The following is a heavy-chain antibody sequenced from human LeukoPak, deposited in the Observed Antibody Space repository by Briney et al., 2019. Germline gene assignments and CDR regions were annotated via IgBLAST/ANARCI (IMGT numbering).Heavy chain of an antibody. Sequence: PGGSLRLSCAASGFTFSSYCMHWVRQAPGKGLEWVAFIRYDGSNKYYADSVKGRFTISRDNAKNTLYLQMNSLRAEDTAVYYCATPGGKMYYYMDVWGKGTTVTISS. CDR2: IRYDGSNK. CDR1: GFTFSSYC. D-gene: IGHD1-26*01. J-gene: IGHJ6*03. CDR3: ATPGGKMYYYMDV. V-gene: IGHV3-30*02.